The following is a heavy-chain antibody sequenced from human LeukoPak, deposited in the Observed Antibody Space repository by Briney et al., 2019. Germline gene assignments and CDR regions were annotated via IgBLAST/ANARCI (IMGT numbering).Heavy chain of an antibody. CDR2: IYYSGST. V-gene: IGHV4-30-4*01. Sequence: SETLSLTCTVSGGSISSGDYYWSWIRQPPGKGLEWIGYIYYSGSTYYNPSLKSRVTISVDTSKNQFSLKLSSVTAADTAVYYCALTLPGIFGVVDAFDIWGQGTMVTVSS. CDR1: GGSISSGDYY. D-gene: IGHD3-3*01. J-gene: IGHJ3*02. CDR3: ALTLPGIFGVVDAFDI.